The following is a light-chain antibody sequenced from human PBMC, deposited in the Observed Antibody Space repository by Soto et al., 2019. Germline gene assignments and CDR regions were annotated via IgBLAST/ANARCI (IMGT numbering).Light chain of an antibody. CDR2: GAS. CDR1: QSVSSNY. V-gene: IGKV3-20*01. CDR3: QQYGSSRT. J-gene: IGKJ1*01. Sequence: EIVLTQSPGTLSLSPGERATLSCRASQSVSSNYLAWYQQKPGQAPRLLIYGASSRATGIPDRFSGSGSGTDFTLIISRLEPEDVAVYFRQQYGSSRTFGQGTKVDIK.